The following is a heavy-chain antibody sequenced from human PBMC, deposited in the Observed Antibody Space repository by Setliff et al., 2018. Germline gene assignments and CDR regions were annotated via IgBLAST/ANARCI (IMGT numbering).Heavy chain of an antibody. Sequence: SETLSLTCAVSVYSISRDCHWGWIRQPPGKGLEWIGSIYYSGNTYYNASLKGRVTISVDTSKNQFSLKLSSVTAADTAVYYCARHSSRPYWGQGTLVTVSS. CDR1: VYSISRDCH. V-gene: IGHV4-38-2*01. CDR3: ARHSSRPY. J-gene: IGHJ4*02. CDR2: IYYSGNT.